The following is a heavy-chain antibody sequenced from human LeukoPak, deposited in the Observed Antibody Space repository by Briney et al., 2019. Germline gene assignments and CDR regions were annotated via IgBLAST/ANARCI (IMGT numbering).Heavy chain of an antibody. CDR2: TYTGGNT. D-gene: IGHD3-16*01. CDR1: GFRVSDNH. J-gene: IGHJ6*04. Sequence: GGSLKLSCAAPGFRVSDNHMSWLRKAPGKGLEWVSITYTGGNTQYADSVKGRFIVSRDNSKNTMFLQMNSLRVEDTAVYFCARELILYGMDVWGKGTTVIVS. V-gene: IGHV3-66*01. CDR3: ARELILYGMDV.